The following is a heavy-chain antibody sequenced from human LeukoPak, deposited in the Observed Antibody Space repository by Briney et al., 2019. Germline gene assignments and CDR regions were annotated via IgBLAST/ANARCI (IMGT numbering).Heavy chain of an antibody. D-gene: IGHD2-8*01. J-gene: IGHJ5*02. CDR2: IIPIFGTA. CDR3: ARDRKGIMGNWFDP. CDR1: GGTFSSYA. Sequence: SVTVSFKASGGTFSSYAISWVRQAPGQGLEWMGGIIPIFGTANYAQKFQGRVTITPDESTSTAYMELRSLRSEDTAVYYCARDRKGIMGNWFDPWGQGTLVTVSS. V-gene: IGHV1-69*13.